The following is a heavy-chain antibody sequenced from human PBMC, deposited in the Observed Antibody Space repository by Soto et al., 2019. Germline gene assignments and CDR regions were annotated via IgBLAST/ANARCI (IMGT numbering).Heavy chain of an antibody. V-gene: IGHV6-1*01. CDR3: ARDFRSSSWYNYYYGMDV. CDR1: GDSVSSNSAA. CDR2: TYYRSKWYN. D-gene: IGHD6-13*01. Sequence: SQTLSLTCAISGDSVSSNSAAWNWIRQSPSRGLEWLGRTYYRSKWYNDYAVSVKSRITINPDTSKNQFSLQLNSVTPEDTAVYYRARDFRSSSWYNYYYGMDVWGQGTTVTVSS. J-gene: IGHJ6*02.